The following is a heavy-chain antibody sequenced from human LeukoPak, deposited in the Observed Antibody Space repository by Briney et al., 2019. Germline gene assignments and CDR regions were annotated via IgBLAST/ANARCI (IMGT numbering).Heavy chain of an antibody. V-gene: IGHV1-69*13. CDR3: ATVGGDQQQLGYYFDY. Sequence: ASVKVSCKASGGTFSSYAISWVRQAPGQGLEWMGGIIPIFGTANYAQKFQGRVTITADESTSTAYMELSSLRSEDTAVYYCATVGGDQQQLGYYFDYWGQGTLVTVSS. J-gene: IGHJ4*02. D-gene: IGHD6-13*01. CDR2: IIPIFGTA. CDR1: GGTFSSYA.